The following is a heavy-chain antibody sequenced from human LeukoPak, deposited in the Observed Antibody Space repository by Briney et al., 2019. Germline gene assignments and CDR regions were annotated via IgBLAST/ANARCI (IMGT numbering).Heavy chain of an antibody. J-gene: IGHJ4*02. Sequence: PSETLSLTCAVYGGSFSSYYWSWTRQPPGKGLEWIGEIDHSGSTNYNPSLKSRVTISVVTSKNQFSLKLTSVTAADTAVYYCATDYGDFGGLDYWGQGTLVTVSS. CDR2: IDHSGST. CDR3: ATDYGDFGGLDY. V-gene: IGHV4-34*01. D-gene: IGHD4-17*01. CDR1: GGSFSSYY.